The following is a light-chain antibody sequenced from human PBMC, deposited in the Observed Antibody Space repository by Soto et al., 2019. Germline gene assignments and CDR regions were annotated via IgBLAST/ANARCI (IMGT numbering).Light chain of an antibody. Sequence: EIVLTQSPGTLSLSPGERATPSCRASQSVANNYLAWYQQKPGQAPRFLIYDASSRATGIPDRFSGSESGTDFTLTISRLEPEDFAVYYCEQYGSTPLTFGGGTKVEIK. CDR1: QSVANNY. CDR2: DAS. V-gene: IGKV3-20*01. CDR3: EQYGSTPLT. J-gene: IGKJ4*01.